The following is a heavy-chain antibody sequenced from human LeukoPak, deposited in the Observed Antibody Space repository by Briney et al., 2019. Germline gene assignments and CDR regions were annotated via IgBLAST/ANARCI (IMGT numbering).Heavy chain of an antibody. D-gene: IGHD6-13*01. CDR3: ARHLYSSSFSP. Sequence: PSETLSPTCTVSGGSISSYYWSWIRQPPGKGLEWIGYIYYSGSTNYNPSLKSRVTISVDTSKNQFSLKLSSVTAADTAVYYCARHLYSSSFSPWGQGTLVTVSS. J-gene: IGHJ5*02. CDR2: IYYSGST. V-gene: IGHV4-59*01. CDR1: GGSISSYY.